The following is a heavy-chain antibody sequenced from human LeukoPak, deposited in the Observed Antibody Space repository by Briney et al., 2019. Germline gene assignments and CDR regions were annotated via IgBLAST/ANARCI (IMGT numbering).Heavy chain of an antibody. CDR1: VGSISSGSYY. D-gene: IGHD3-22*01. Sequence: SETLSLTCTVSVGSISSGSYYWSWIRQPAGKGLEWIGRIYTSGSTNYNPSLKSRVTVSVDTSKNQFSLKLSSVTAADTAVYYCARDRVTPYYYDSSGYDYWGQGTLVTVSS. CDR3: ARDRVTPYYYDSSGYDY. V-gene: IGHV4-61*02. J-gene: IGHJ4*02. CDR2: IYTSGST.